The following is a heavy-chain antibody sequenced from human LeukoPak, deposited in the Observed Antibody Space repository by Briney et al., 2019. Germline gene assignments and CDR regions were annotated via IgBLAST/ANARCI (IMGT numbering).Heavy chain of an antibody. J-gene: IGHJ6*03. D-gene: IGHD3-10*01. CDR1: GFTFSSYS. CDR3: AVSYGSGSYRYMDV. Sequence: TGGSLRLSCAASGFTFSSYSMNWVRQAPGKGLGWVSYISSSSSTIYYADSVKGRFTISRDNAKNSLYLQMNSLRAEDTAVYYCAVSYGSGSYRYMDVWGKGTTVTVSS. V-gene: IGHV3-48*01. CDR2: ISSSSSTI.